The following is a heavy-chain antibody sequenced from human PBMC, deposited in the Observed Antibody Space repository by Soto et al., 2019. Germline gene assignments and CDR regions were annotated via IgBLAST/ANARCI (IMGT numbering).Heavy chain of an antibody. Sequence: GASVKVSCKASGYTFTGYYMHWVRQAPGQGLEWMGWINPNSGGTNYAQKLQGRVTMTTDTSTSTAYMELRSLRSDDTAVYYCARVETMVRANNWFDPWGQGTLVTVSS. CDR2: INPNSGGT. V-gene: IGHV1-2*02. D-gene: IGHD3-10*01. J-gene: IGHJ5*02. CDR3: ARVETMVRANNWFDP. CDR1: GYTFTGYY.